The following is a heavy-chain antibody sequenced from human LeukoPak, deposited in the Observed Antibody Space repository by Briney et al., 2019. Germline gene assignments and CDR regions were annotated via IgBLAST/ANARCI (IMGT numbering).Heavy chain of an antibody. CDR3: ARGLFGESYDY. V-gene: IGHV4-38-2*01. CDR1: GYSISSGYY. CDR2: IYHSGST. J-gene: IGHJ4*02. Sequence: SETLSLTCAVSGYSISSGYYWGWIRQPPGKGLXXIGSIYHSGSTYYNPSLKSRVTISVDTSKNQFSLKLSSVTAADTAVYYCARGLFGESYDYWGQGTLVTVSS. D-gene: IGHD3-10*02.